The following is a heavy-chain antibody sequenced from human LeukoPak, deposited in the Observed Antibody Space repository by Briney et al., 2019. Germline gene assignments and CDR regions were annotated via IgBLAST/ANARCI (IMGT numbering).Heavy chain of an antibody. CDR3: AKAVGRISWSFDY. CDR1: GFTFNTYA. D-gene: IGHD6-13*01. V-gene: IGHV3-30*18. J-gene: IGHJ4*02. CDR2: ISYDGSDR. Sequence: GGSLRLSCEASGFTFNTYAMHWVRQPPGKGLEWVALISYDGSDRIYTDSVKGRFTISRDNSESTLYLQMDSLRGDDAAVYYCAKAVGRISWSFDYWGQGALVTVSS.